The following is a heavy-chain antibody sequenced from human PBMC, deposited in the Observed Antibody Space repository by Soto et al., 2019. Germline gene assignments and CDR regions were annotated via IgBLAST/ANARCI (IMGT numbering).Heavy chain of an antibody. CDR2: ISYDGSNK. CDR1: GFTFSSYA. D-gene: IGHD5-18*01. Sequence: GGSLRLSCAASGFTFSSYAMHWVRQAPGKGLEWVAVISYDGSNKYYADSVKGRFTISRDNSKNTLYLQMNSLRAEDTAVYYCAREVIQLWLFYFDYWGQGTLVTVSS. V-gene: IGHV3-30-3*01. J-gene: IGHJ4*02. CDR3: AREVIQLWLFYFDY.